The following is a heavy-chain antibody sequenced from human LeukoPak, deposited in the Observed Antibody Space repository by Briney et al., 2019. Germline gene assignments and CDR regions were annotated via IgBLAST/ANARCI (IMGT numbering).Heavy chain of an antibody. CDR2: IYYSGST. Sequence: SETLSLTCTVSGGSISTYYWSWLPQPPGKGLEWIGYIYYSGSTNYNPSLKSRVTISVDTSKNQFSLKLSSVTAADTAVYYCARYVSGPAGDFDYWGQGTLVTVSS. V-gene: IGHV4-59*08. CDR3: ARYVSGPAGDFDY. J-gene: IGHJ4*02. D-gene: IGHD2-15*01. CDR1: GGSISTYY.